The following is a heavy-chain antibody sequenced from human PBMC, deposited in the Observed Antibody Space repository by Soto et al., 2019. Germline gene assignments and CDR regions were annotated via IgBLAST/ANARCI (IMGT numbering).Heavy chain of an antibody. Sequence: ASVKVSCKVSGYTLTELSMHWVRQAPGKGLEWMGGFDPEDGETIYAQKFQGRVTMTEDTSTDTAYMELSSLRSEDTAVYYCATDFQGSSGWYAHGAFDIWGQGTMVTVSS. J-gene: IGHJ3*02. CDR3: ATDFQGSSGWYAHGAFDI. V-gene: IGHV1-24*01. CDR1: GYTLTELS. CDR2: FDPEDGET. D-gene: IGHD6-19*01.